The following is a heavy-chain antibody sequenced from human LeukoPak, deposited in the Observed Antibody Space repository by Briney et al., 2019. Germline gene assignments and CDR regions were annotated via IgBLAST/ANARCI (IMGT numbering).Heavy chain of an antibody. V-gene: IGHV3-30*02. CDR1: GFSFSSYG. D-gene: IGHD3-3*01. CDR2: IQFDVTTK. CDR3: ARDPTSRKPYYDFWSGYLTPDAFDI. J-gene: IGHJ3*02. Sequence: GGSLRLSCVASGFSFSSYGMHWVRQAPGKGLEWVAFIQFDVTTKYYADSVKGRFTISRDNSKNTLYLQMNSLRAEDTAVYYCARDPTSRKPYYDFWSGYLTPDAFDIWGQGTMVTVSS.